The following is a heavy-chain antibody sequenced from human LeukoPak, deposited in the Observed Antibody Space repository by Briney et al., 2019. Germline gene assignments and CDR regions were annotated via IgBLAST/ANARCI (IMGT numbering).Heavy chain of an antibody. D-gene: IGHD2-15*01. J-gene: IGHJ5*01. CDR3: VRDRTGHCSGCAFDS. CDR2: ISYSGST. V-gene: IGHV4-30-4*07. CDR1: GGSISSGGYS. Sequence: SQTLSLTCAVSGGSISSGGYSWSWIRQPPGEGLEWIGYISYSGSTNYNPSLKSRVTILVDTSKNQISLKLNSVTAADTAVYYCVRDRTGHCSGCAFDSWGQGTLVTVSS.